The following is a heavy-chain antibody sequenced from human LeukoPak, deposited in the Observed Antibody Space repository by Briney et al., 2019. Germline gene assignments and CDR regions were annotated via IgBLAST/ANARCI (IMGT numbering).Heavy chain of an antibody. CDR1: GFSFSSYR. J-gene: IGHJ4*02. CDR3: ARALIGYYFDY. CDR2: VSNSGDYI. D-gene: IGHD2-8*01. Sequence: GGSLRLSCAASGFSFSSYRLNWVRQAPGRGLEWVSSVSNSGDYIHYAAPVKGRFTISRANSKNSLYLQMNSLRAEDTAVYYCARALIGYYFDYWGQGTLVTVSS. V-gene: IGHV3-21*06.